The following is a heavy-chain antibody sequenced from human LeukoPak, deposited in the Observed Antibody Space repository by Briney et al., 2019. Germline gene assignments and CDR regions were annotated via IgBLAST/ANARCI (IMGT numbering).Heavy chain of an antibody. CDR1: GFTFNHYY. J-gene: IGHJ4*02. CDR2: ISSSSSYT. D-gene: IGHD3-10*01. Sequence: GGSLRLSCAASGFTFNHYYMTWIRQAPGKGLEWVSYISSSSSYTNYADSVKGRFTISRDNAKNSLYLQMNSLRAEDTAVYYCARRYGSGDYWGQGTLVTVSS. V-gene: IGHV3-11*06. CDR3: ARRYGSGDY.